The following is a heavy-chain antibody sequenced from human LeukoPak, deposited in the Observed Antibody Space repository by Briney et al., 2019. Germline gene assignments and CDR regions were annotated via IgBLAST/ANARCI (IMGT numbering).Heavy chain of an antibody. Sequence: GGSLRLSCAVSGITLSNYGMSWVRQAPGKGLEWVAGISDSGGRTNYADSVKGRFTISRDNPKNTLYLQMNSLRAEDTAAYFCAKRGVVIRVILVGFHKEAYYFDSWGQGALVTVSS. V-gene: IGHV3-23*01. J-gene: IGHJ4*02. CDR2: ISDSGGRT. CDR3: AKRGVVIRVILVGFHKEAYYFDS. D-gene: IGHD3-22*01. CDR1: GITLSNYG.